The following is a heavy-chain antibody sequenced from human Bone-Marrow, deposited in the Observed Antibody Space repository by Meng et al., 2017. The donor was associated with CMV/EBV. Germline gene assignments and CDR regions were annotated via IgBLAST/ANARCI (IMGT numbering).Heavy chain of an antibody. CDR3: AKASGAGAEYFQH. V-gene: IGHV3-33*06. CDR1: GFTFSSYG. J-gene: IGHJ1*01. Sequence: GESLKISCAASGFTFSSYGMHWVRQAPGKGLGWVVVIWYDGSNKYYADSVKGRFTISRDNSKNTLYLQMNSLRAEDTAVYYCAKASGAGAEYFQHWGQGTLVTVSS. CDR2: IWYDGSNK. D-gene: IGHD4/OR15-4a*01.